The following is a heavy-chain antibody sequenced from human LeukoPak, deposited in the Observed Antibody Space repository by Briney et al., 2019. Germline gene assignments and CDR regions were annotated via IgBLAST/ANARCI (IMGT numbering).Heavy chain of an antibody. CDR2: ISSSSSYI. Sequence: GGSLRLSCAASGFTFSSYSMNWVRQAPGKGLEWVSSISSSSSYIYYADSVKGRFTISRDNAKNSLYLQMNSLRAEDTAVYYCARVPSHYDFWSGYKWVRAHWYFDYWGQGTLVTVSS. CDR3: ARVPSHYDFWSGYKWVRAHWYFDY. D-gene: IGHD3-3*01. J-gene: IGHJ4*02. CDR1: GFTFSSYS. V-gene: IGHV3-21*01.